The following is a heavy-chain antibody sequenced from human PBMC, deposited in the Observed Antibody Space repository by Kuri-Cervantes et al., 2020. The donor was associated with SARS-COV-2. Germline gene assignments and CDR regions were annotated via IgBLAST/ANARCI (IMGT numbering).Heavy chain of an antibody. V-gene: IGHV3-23*01. CDR1: GFTFSSYA. J-gene: IGHJ4*02. CDR3: ATVYTMGVSLD. D-gene: IGHD3-16*01. CDR2: ISGSGGST. Sequence: GESLKISCAASGFTFSSYAMSWVRQAPGKVLEWVSAISGSGGSTYYADSVKGRFTISRDNSKNTLYLQMNSLRAEDTAVYYCATVYTMGVSLDWGQGTLVTVSS.